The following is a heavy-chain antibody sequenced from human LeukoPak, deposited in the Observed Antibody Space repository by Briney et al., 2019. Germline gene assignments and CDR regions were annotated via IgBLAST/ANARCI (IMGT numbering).Heavy chain of an antibody. CDR3: ARHMGLGYSYGYPYFDY. CDR2: TYHSGST. D-gene: IGHD5-18*01. Sequence: SETLSLTCAVSGYSISSGCYWGWIRQPPGKGLEGIGSTYHSGSTNYNPSLKSRVTISVDTSKNQFSLKLSSVTAADTAVYYCARHMGLGYSYGYPYFDYWGQGTLVTVSS. CDR1: GYSISSGCY. J-gene: IGHJ4*02. V-gene: IGHV4-38-2*01.